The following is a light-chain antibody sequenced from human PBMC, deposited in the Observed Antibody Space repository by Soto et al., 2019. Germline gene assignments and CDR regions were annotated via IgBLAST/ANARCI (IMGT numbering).Light chain of an antibody. CDR2: GAS. CDR3: QHYNSYFPWM. V-gene: IGKV1-5*01. CDR1: QIIYNW. J-gene: IGKJ1*01. Sequence: DIQMTQSPSTLSASVGARVTITCRASQIIYNWLAWYQQKPGKAPKLLISGASTLEGGVPSRFSGSGSGTEYTLTIRNLQPEDFANYYGQHYNSYFPWMFGQGTKVDI.